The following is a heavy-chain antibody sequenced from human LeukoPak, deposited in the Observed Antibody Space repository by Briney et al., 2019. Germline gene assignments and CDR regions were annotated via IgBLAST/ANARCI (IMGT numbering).Heavy chain of an antibody. Sequence: VASVKVSCKASGGTFSSYAISWVRLAPGQGLEWMGGIIPIFGTANYAQKFQGRVTITTDESTSTAYMELSSLRSEDTAVYYCASSIRFLEWLKRPRYYFDYWGQGTLVTVSS. D-gene: IGHD3-3*01. J-gene: IGHJ4*02. CDR1: GGTFSSYA. CDR2: IIPIFGTA. CDR3: ASSIRFLEWLKRPRYYFDY. V-gene: IGHV1-69*05.